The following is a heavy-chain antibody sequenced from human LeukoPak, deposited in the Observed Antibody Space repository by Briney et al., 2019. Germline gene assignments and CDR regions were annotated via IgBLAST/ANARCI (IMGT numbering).Heavy chain of an antibody. D-gene: IGHD6-19*01. CDR1: GFTFSSYA. Sequence: PGGSLRLSCAASGFTFSSYAMSWVRQAPGKGLEWVTAISGSGGSTYYADSVKGRFTISRDNSKNTLYLQMNSLRAEDTAVYYCAKDHLVGSGWYGGMIGAFDIWGQGTMVTVSS. J-gene: IGHJ3*02. V-gene: IGHV3-23*01. CDR3: AKDHLVGSGWYGGMIGAFDI. CDR2: ISGSGGST.